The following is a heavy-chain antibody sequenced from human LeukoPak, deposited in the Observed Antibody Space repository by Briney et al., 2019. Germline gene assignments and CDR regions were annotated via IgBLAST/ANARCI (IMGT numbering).Heavy chain of an antibody. Sequence: GRSLRLSCAASGFTFSSYAMSWVRQAPGKGLEWVSAISGSGGSTYYADSVKGRFTISRDNSKNTLYLQMNSLRAEDTAVYYCAKPQGDYYDSSGYGDAFDIWGQGTMVTVSS. CDR1: GFTFSSYA. V-gene: IGHV3-23*01. CDR2: ISGSGGST. CDR3: AKPQGDYYDSSGYGDAFDI. D-gene: IGHD3-22*01. J-gene: IGHJ3*02.